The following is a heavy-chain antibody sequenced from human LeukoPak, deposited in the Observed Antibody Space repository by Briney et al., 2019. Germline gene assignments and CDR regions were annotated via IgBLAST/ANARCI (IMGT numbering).Heavy chain of an antibody. D-gene: IGHD6-19*01. V-gene: IGHV3-72*01. CDR2: TRNKVNSYTT. CDR1: GFTLSDHY. J-gene: IGHJ4*02. CDR3: ARVNTRSGKYFDY. Sequence: GGSLRLSCAASGFTLSDHYMDWVRQAPGKGLEWVGRTRNKVNSYTTEYAASVKGRFTISTDDSKNSLYLQMNSLKTEDTAVYYCARVNTRSGKYFDYWGQGTLVTVSS.